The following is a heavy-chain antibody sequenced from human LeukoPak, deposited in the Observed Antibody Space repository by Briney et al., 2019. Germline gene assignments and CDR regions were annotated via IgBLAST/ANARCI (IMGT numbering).Heavy chain of an antibody. J-gene: IGHJ4*02. CDR1: GFTFSSYA. CDR3: ARKSSAVAGPFDY. CDR2: ISSTSSYI. Sequence: GGSLRLSCAASGFTFSSYAMNWVCQAPGKGLEWVSSISSTSSYIYYADSVKGRFTISRDNAKNSLYLQMNSLRAEDTAVYYCARKSSAVAGPFDYWGQGTLVTVSS. V-gene: IGHV3-21*01. D-gene: IGHD6-19*01.